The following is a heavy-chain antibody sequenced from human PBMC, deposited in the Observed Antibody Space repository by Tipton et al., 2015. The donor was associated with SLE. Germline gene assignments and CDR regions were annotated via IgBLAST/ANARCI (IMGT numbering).Heavy chain of an antibody. J-gene: IGHJ3*02. D-gene: IGHD3-22*01. CDR2: ITSSRTTI. Sequence: SLRLSCAASGFTFSSYSMNWVRQAPGKGLEWVSYITSSRTTIYYADSVKGRFTISRDNAKNSLYLQMNSLRAEDTAVYYCAREYYYDSSGYLDAFDIWGQGTMVTVSS. CDR3: AREYYYDSSGYLDAFDI. CDR1: GFTFSSYS. V-gene: IGHV3-48*01.